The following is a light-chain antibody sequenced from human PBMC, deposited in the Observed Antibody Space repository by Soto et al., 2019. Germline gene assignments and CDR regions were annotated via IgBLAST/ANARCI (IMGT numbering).Light chain of an antibody. V-gene: IGKV3-15*01. CDR1: RSIGSN. Sequence: EIVMTQSPATLSVSPGDRATLSGRASRSIGSNLAWYQQKPGQAPRLLMYGAYTRATDIPARFSGSESGAEFTLTISSLQSEDFAVYHCQQYDDWPWTFGQGTKVEI. J-gene: IGKJ1*01. CDR3: QQYDDWPWT. CDR2: GAY.